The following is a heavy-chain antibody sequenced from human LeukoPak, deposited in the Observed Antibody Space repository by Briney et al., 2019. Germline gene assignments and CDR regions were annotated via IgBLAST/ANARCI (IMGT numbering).Heavy chain of an antibody. CDR3: AKDPNPAGYYYMDV. D-gene: IGHD1-14*01. J-gene: IGHJ6*03. CDR2: IWYDGSNK. CDR1: GFTFSTYG. Sequence: PGGSLRLSRAASGFTFSTYGMYWVRQAPGKGLDWVAVIWYDGSNKYYADSVKGRFTISRDNSKNTLYLQMNSLRAEDTAVYYCAKDPNPAGYYYMDVWGKGTTVTVSS. V-gene: IGHV3-33*06.